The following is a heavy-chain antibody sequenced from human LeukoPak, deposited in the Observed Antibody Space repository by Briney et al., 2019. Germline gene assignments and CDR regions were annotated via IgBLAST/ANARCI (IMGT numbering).Heavy chain of an antibody. Sequence: SVKVSCKVSGGIFGSYAINWVRQAPGQGLEWLGRIIPILDTPNYAQTFQGRVTISADKSTRTVYMELTSLRSEDTALYYCAKGSRLREAGSYRFWGQGTLVTVSS. CDR1: GGIFGSYA. D-gene: IGHD3-16*02. CDR3: AKGSRLREAGSYRF. J-gene: IGHJ4*02. CDR2: IIPILDTP. V-gene: IGHV1-69*04.